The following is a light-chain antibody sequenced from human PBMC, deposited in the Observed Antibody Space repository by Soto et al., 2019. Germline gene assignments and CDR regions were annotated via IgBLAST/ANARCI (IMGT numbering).Light chain of an antibody. CDR2: EVS. CDR3: SSYTSSSTLFYV. CDR1: SSDVGGYNY. Sequence: VLTQPASVSGSPGQPITISCPGTSSDVGGYNYVSWYQQHPGKAPKLMIYEVSNRPSGVSNRFSGSKSGNTASLTISGLQAEDEADYYCSSYTSSSTLFYVFGTGTKV. V-gene: IGLV2-14*01. J-gene: IGLJ1*01.